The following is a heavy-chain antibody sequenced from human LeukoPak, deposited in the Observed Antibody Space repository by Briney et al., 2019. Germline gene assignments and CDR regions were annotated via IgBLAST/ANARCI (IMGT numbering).Heavy chain of an antibody. CDR2: IYYSGST. Sequence: SETLSLTCTVSGGSISSYYWSWIRQPPGKGLEWIGYIYYSGSTNYNPSLKSRVTISVDTSKNQFSLKLSSVTAADTAVYYCARENYYYYMDVWGKGTTVTVSS. V-gene: IGHV4-59*01. J-gene: IGHJ6*03. CDR1: GGSISSYY. CDR3: ARENYYYYMDV.